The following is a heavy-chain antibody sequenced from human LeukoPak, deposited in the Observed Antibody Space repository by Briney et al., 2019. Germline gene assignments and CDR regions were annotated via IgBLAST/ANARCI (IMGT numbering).Heavy chain of an antibody. Sequence: GGSLRLSCAASGFTFSRYWMHWVRQAPGKGLVWVSRLNGDGSATTYADSVKGRFTISRDNAKNTLYLQMNSLRAEDTAVYYCYVSGSYLREVDAFDIWGQGTMVTVSS. J-gene: IGHJ3*02. CDR1: GFTFSRYW. V-gene: IGHV3-74*01. CDR2: LNGDGSAT. D-gene: IGHD3-10*01. CDR3: YVSGSYLREVDAFDI.